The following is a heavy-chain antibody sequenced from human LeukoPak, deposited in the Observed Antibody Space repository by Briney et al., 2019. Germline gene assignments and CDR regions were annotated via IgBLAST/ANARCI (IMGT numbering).Heavy chain of an antibody. D-gene: IGHD2-2*01. J-gene: IGHJ4*02. Sequence: ASVADSCQASGYTFTSYGISGLRPAAAQGREGMGWISAYNGNTNYAQKLQGRVTMTTDTSTSTAYMELRSLRSDDTAVYYCARDKGGYCSSTSCYQHAYWGQGTLVTVSS. CDR2: ISAYNGNT. V-gene: IGHV1-18*01. CDR3: ARDKGGYCSSTSCYQHAY. CDR1: GYTFTSYG.